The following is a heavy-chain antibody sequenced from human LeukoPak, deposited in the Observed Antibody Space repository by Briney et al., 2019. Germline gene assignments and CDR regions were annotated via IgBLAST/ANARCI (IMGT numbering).Heavy chain of an antibody. CDR1: GFTFSNYW. CDR3: ARQTGSGLFILP. Sequence: PGGSLRLSCVASGFTFSNYWIYWVRQAPGKGLVWVSRISRDGSSTAYADSVKGRFTISRDNAKNTLFLQMNSLRAEDTAVYYCARQTGSGLFILPGGQGTLVTVSS. J-gene: IGHJ4*02. CDR2: ISRDGSST. V-gene: IGHV3-74*01. D-gene: IGHD3/OR15-3a*01.